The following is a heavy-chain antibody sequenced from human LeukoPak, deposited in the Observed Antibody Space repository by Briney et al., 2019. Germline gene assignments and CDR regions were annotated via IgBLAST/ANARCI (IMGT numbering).Heavy chain of an antibody. CDR2: MNPNSGNT. CDR1: GYTFTSYD. J-gene: IGHJ6*03. V-gene: IGHV1-8*03. Sequence: ASVKVSCKASGYTFTSYDINWVRQATGQGLEWMGWMNPNSGNTGYAQKFQGRVTITRNTSISTAYMELSSLRSEDTAVYYCARDKFHLPSITMVRGKTGYHYMDVWGKGTTVTISS. D-gene: IGHD3-10*01. CDR3: ARDKFHLPSITMVRGKTGYHYMDV.